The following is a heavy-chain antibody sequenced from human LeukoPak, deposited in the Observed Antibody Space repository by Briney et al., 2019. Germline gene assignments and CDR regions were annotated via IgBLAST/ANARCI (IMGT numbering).Heavy chain of an antibody. CDR3: ARDLSGWYGDSDY. Sequence: ASVKVSCKASGYTFTGYYIHWVRQAPGQGLEWMGRINPNNGGTNYAQKFQGRVTMTRDTSISTAYMELSRLRSGDTAVYYCARDLSGWYGDSDYWGQGTLVTVSS. CDR1: GYTFTGYY. D-gene: IGHD6-19*01. CDR2: INPNNGGT. J-gene: IGHJ4*02. V-gene: IGHV1-2*06.